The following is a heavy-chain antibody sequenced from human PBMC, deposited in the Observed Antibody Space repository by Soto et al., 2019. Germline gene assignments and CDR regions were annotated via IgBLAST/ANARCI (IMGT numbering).Heavy chain of an antibody. CDR1: GFTFSTCA. CDR3: ANQGNAYNTDY. Sequence: EVQLLESGGGLVRPGGSLRLSCAASGFTFSTCAMNWVRQAPGKGLEWVSGISDSGVSSYYADSVMGRFTIPRDNSQNTLPQLINSLRADDTAVYYWANQGNAYNTDYLGQGTLVTVSS. J-gene: IGHJ4*02. CDR2: ISDSGVSS. V-gene: IGHV3-23*01. D-gene: IGHD1-1*01.